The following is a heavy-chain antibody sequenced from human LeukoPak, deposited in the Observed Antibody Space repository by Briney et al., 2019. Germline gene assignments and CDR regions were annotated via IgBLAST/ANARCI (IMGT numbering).Heavy chain of an antibody. CDR1: GFTFSDYW. V-gene: IGHV3-74*01. CDR2: IKSDGGLT. Sequence: PGGSLRLSCAASGFTFSDYWTHWVRQAPGKGLVWVSRIKSDGGLTNYADSVKGRFTISRDNTKNTLYLQLNSLRAEDTAVYYCATGNYNRHFDYWGQGTLVTVSS. CDR3: ATGNYNRHFDY. J-gene: IGHJ4*02. D-gene: IGHD1-7*01.